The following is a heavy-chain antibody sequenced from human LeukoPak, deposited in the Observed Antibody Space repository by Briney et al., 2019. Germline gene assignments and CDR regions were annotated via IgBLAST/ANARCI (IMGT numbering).Heavy chain of an antibody. J-gene: IGHJ5*02. CDR1: GFTFSSYA. Sequence: GGSLRLSCAASGFTFSSYAMSWVRQAPGKGLEWVAVISYDGSNKYYADSVKGRFTISRDNSKNTLYLQMNSLRAEDTAVYYCAKDTTIFGAGYNWFDPWGQGTLVTVSS. V-gene: IGHV3-30*18. D-gene: IGHD3-3*01. CDR3: AKDTTIFGAGYNWFDP. CDR2: ISYDGSNK.